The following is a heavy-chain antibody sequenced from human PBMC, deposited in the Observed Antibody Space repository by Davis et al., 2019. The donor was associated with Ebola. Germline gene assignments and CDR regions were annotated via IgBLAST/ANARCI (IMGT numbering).Heavy chain of an antibody. CDR1: AFTFSNYG. CDR2: VWYDESNK. J-gene: IGHJ6*02. Sequence: GESLKISCAASAFTFSNYGMHWVRQAPGKGLEWVAVVWYDESNKYYADSVKGRFTISRVNSKKTLYLQMNSLRVEDTAVYYCARALGGNAVNYGMDVWGQGTTVTVSS. D-gene: IGHD4-23*01. CDR3: ARALGGNAVNYGMDV. V-gene: IGHV3-33*01.